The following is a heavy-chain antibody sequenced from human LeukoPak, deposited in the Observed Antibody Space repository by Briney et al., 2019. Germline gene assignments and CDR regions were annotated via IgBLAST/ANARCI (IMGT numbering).Heavy chain of an antibody. Sequence: PGGSLRLSCAASGFTFSSYAMSWVRQAPGKGLEWVSAISGSGGSTCYADSVKGRFTISRDNSKNTLYLQMNSLRAEDTAVYYCAKDLYGYVSNWFDPWGQGTLVTVSS. CDR3: AKDLYGYVSNWFDP. CDR1: GFTFSSYA. D-gene: IGHD5-12*01. V-gene: IGHV3-23*01. J-gene: IGHJ5*02. CDR2: ISGSGGST.